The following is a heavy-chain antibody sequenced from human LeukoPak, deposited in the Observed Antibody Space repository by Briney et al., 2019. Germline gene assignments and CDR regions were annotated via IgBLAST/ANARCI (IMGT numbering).Heavy chain of an antibody. CDR3: AQDYSYESSGYYGASSALPDG. CDR1: GFTFSSYA. D-gene: IGHD3-22*01. CDR2: ISGSGGST. V-gene: IGHV3-23*01. J-gene: IGHJ4*02. Sequence: GGSLRLSCAASGFTFSSYAMSWVRQAPGKGLEWVSAISGSGGSTYYADSVKGRFTISRDNSKNTLYLQMNSLRAEDTAVYYCAQDYSYESSGYYGASSALPDGWGQGPLVTVAS.